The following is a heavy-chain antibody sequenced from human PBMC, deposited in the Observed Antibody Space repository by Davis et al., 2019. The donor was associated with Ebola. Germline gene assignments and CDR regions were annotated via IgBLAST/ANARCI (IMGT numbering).Heavy chain of an antibody. Sequence: ASVKVSCKASGYTFTSYDINWVRQATGQGLEWMGWMNPNSGNTGYAQKLQGRVTMTTDTSTSTAYMELRSLRSDDTAVYYCARGRLELPRYWGQGTLVTVSS. CDR1: GYTFTSYD. CDR3: ARGRLELPRY. J-gene: IGHJ4*02. D-gene: IGHD1-7*01. V-gene: IGHV1-8*01. CDR2: MNPNSGNT.